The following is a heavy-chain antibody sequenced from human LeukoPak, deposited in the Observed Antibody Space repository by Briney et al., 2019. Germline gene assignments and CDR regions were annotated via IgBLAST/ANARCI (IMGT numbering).Heavy chain of an antibody. D-gene: IGHD3-22*01. CDR2: IWYDGSNK. Sequence: GRSLRLSCAASGFTFSSYGMHWVHQAPGKGLEWVAVIWYDGSNKYYADSVKGRFIISRDNSKNTLYLQMNSLRAEDTAVYYCARDFEAYYYDSSGYYAGFDYWGQGTLVTVSS. CDR1: GFTFSSYG. CDR3: ARDFEAYYYDSSGYYAGFDY. V-gene: IGHV3-33*01. J-gene: IGHJ4*02.